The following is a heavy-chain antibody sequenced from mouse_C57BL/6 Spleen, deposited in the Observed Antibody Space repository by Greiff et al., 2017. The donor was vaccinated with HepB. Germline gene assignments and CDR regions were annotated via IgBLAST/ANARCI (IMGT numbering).Heavy chain of an antibody. CDR1: GFTFSDYG. Sequence: EVQLQQSGGGLVKPGGSLKLSCAASGFTFSDYGMHWVRQAPEKGLEWVVYIGSGSSSNNYADTVKGRFTISGDNAKNTLFLQMSSLRSEDTAMYYCAGERRCFEVWGRGTTVTVSS. V-gene: IGHV5-17*01. CDR3: AGERRCFEV. CDR2: IGSGSSSN. J-gene: IGHJ1*03.